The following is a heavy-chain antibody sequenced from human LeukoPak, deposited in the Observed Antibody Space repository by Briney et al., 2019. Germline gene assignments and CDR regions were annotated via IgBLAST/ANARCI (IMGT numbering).Heavy chain of an antibody. CDR3: ARDLNIVVVPAAFHY. Sequence: GASVKVSCKASGYTFTSYGISWVRQAPGQGLEWMGWISAYNGNTNYAQKLQGRVTMTTDTSTSTAYMELRSLRSDDTAVYYCARDLNIVVVPAAFHYRGQGTLVTVSS. CDR2: ISAYNGNT. V-gene: IGHV1-18*01. CDR1: GYTFTSYG. D-gene: IGHD2-2*01. J-gene: IGHJ4*02.